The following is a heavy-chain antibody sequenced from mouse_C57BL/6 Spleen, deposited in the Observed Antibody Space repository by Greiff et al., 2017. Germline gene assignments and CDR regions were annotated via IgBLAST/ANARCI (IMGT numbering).Heavy chain of an antibody. CDR2: INPNNGGT. J-gene: IGHJ4*01. D-gene: IGHD3-2*02. V-gene: IGHV1-26*01. CDR3: ARFSSGYDYSMDY. Sequence: EVQLQQSGPELVKPGASVKISCKASGYTFTDYYMNWVKQSHGKSLEWIGDINPNNGGTSYNQKFKGKATLTVDKSSSTAYMELRSLTSEDSAVYYCARFSSGYDYSMDYWGQGTAVTVSS. CDR1: GYTFTDYY.